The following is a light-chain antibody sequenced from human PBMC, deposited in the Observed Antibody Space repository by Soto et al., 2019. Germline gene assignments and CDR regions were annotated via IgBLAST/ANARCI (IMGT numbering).Light chain of an antibody. V-gene: IGKV1-9*01. J-gene: IGKJ2*01. CDR1: QAISSS. CDR3: QHLNDYRYT. CDR2: AAS. Sequence: DIQSTQSPSFLSASVRDRVTITCRASQAISSSLAWYQHNPGKAPKLLIYAASTLQNGVPSSFSGSGSGTEFTLTISSLQPEDFATYYCQHLNDYRYTFGQGTKVEIK.